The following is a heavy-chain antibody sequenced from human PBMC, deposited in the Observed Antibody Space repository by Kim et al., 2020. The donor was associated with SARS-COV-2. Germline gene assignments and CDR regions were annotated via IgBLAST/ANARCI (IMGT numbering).Heavy chain of an antibody. D-gene: IGHD6-19*01. V-gene: IGHV4-59*13. CDR3: ARVREYYSSGRLGITFDY. J-gene: IGHJ4*02. CDR2: IYYSGST. Sequence: SETLSLTCTVSGGSISSYYWSWIRQPPGKGLEWIGYIYYSGSTNYNPSLKSRVTISVDTSKNQFSLKLSSVTAADTAVYYCARVREYYSSGRLGITFDYWGQGTLVTVSS. CDR1: GGSISSYY.